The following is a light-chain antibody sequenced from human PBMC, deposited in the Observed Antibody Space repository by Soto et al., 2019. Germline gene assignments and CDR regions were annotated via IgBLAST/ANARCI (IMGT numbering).Light chain of an antibody. V-gene: IGKV1-5*03. J-gene: IGKJ1*01. CDR3: QHYNRYPWT. CDR2: GAS. CDR1: QNIDRW. Sequence: DIQMTQSPSTLSASVGDRVTITCRASQNIDRWLAWYQQKPGKAPNLLIYGASSLESGVPSRFSGSGSGTEFTLTISSLRRDDFATYYCQHYNRYPWTFGQGTKVEIK.